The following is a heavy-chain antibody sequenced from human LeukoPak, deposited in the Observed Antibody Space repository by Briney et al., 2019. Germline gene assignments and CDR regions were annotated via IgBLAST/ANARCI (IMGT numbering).Heavy chain of an antibody. J-gene: IGHJ4*02. CDR3: AKDSCRIQLWFRGHSVCDS. CDR2: ISYDGSNK. CDR1: GFTFSSYG. V-gene: IGHV3-30*18. D-gene: IGHD5-18*01. Sequence: PGRALRLSCAASGFTFSSYGMNWVRQAPGKGLEWVAVISYDGSNKYYADSVKGRFTISRDNSENTLYLHMNRLRAEDTAVYYCAKDSCRIQLWFRGHSVCDSWGQGTLVTVSS.